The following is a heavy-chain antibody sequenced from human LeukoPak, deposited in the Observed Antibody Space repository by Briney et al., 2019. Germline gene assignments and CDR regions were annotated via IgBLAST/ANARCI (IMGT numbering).Heavy chain of an antibody. D-gene: IGHD2-15*01. Sequence: GGSLRLSCAAPGFTFCSYWMSWGRPAPGERVGWVSAISGSGGSTYYADSVKGRFTISRDNSKNTLYLQMNSLRAEDTAVYYCAKGTYCSGANCYPSVYYYYMDVWGKGTTVTVSS. J-gene: IGHJ6*03. V-gene: IGHV3-23*01. CDR3: AKGTYCSGANCYPSVYYYYMDV. CDR1: GFTFCSYW. CDR2: ISGSGGST.